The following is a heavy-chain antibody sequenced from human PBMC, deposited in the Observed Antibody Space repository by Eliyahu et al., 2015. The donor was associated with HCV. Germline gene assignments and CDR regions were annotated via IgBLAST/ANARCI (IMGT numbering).Heavy chain of an antibody. CDR1: GGPISRSNW. V-gene: IGHV4-4*02. D-gene: IGHD3-3*01. J-gene: IGHJ6*02. Sequence: QVQLQESGPGLVKPSGTLSLTCAVSGGPISRSNWWSWVRQPPGKGLEWIGEIYHSGSTNYNPSLKSRVTISVDKSKNQFSLKLSSVTAADTAVYYCARTRTHDFWSGYYLNPVYMDVWGQGTTVTVSS. CDR2: IYHSGST. CDR3: ARTRTHDFWSGYYLNPVYMDV.